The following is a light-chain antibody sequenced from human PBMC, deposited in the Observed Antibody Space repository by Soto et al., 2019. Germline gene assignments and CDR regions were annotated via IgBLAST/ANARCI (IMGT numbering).Light chain of an antibody. Sequence: QSVLTQPPSVSGSPGQSVAISCSGTSSDVGSYNRVSWYQQPPGTAPKLMIYDVSNRPSGVPDRFSGSKSGNTASLTISGLQAEDEADYYCSSFTSSSTYGFGTGTKVTVL. CDR1: SSDVGSYNR. CDR3: SSFTSSSTYG. CDR2: DVS. J-gene: IGLJ1*01. V-gene: IGLV2-18*02.